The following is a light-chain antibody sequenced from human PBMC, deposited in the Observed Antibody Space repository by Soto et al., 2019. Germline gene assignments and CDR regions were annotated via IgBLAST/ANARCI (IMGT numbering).Light chain of an antibody. CDR3: QQDNKWPYT. CDR2: GTS. Sequence: EIVMTQSPVALSVSPGESAALSCRASQRVGRNFAWYQQRPGQAPRVLIYGTSTRATGVPARFSGSGYGTDFTLTISSLQSEDFAVYYCQQDNKWPYTFGQGTRLEIK. CDR1: QRVGRN. V-gene: IGKV3-15*01. J-gene: IGKJ2*01.